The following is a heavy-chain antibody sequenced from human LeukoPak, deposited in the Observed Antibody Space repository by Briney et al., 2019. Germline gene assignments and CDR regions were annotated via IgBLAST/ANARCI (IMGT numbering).Heavy chain of an antibody. J-gene: IGHJ4*02. Sequence: GGSLRLSCAASGFTFSIYVMHWVRQAPGKGLEWVAVISYGGTNKDYTDSVKGRFTISRDDSRNTLYLQMNSLRAEDTAVYYCARDRYYYGSSGYSYYFDYWGQGTLVTVSA. D-gene: IGHD3-22*01. CDR3: ARDRYYYGSSGYSYYFDY. CDR2: ISYGGTNK. V-gene: IGHV3-30*03. CDR1: GFTFSIYV.